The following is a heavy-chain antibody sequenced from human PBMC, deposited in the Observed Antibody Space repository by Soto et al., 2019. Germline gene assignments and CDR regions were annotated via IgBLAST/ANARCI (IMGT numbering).Heavy chain of an antibody. CDR2: IYHSGNT. CDR3: ARRWGEGRVDY. J-gene: IGHJ4*02. Sequence: QVQLQESGPGLVKPSGTLSLTCAVSGGSISSSNWWSWVRQPPGKGLEWIGEIYHSGNTNYNPSLKRRVTMAVDKSRNQFCLKLCSVTAADTAVYYCARRWGEGRVDYWGQGTLVTVSS. CDR1: GGSISSSNW. V-gene: IGHV4-4*02. D-gene: IGHD3-10*01.